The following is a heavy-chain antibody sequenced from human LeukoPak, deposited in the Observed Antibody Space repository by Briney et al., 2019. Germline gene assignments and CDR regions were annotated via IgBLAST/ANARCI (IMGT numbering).Heavy chain of an antibody. CDR1: GFTFSSYS. CDR2: ISSSSSYI. J-gene: IGHJ4*02. Sequence: GGSLRLSCAASGFTFSSYSMNWVRQAPGKGLEWVSSISSSSSYIYYADSVKGRFTISRDNAKNPLYLQMNSLRAEDTAVHYCARDGDSSGYYVVSYWGQGTLVTVSS. V-gene: IGHV3-21*01. D-gene: IGHD3-22*01. CDR3: ARDGDSSGYYVVSY.